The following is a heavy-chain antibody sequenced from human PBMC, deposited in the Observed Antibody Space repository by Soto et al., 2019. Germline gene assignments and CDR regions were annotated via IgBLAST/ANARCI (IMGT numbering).Heavy chain of an antibody. CDR1: GFTFSSYA. CDR3: AKYGPAANLKYYFDY. CDR2: ISGSGGST. J-gene: IGHJ4*02. V-gene: IGHV3-23*01. Sequence: GGSLRLSCAASGFTFSSYAMSWVRQAPGKGLEWVSAISGSGGSTYYADSVKGRFTIPRDNSKNTLYLQMNSLRAEDTAVYYCAKYGPAANLKYYFDYWGQGTLVTVSS. D-gene: IGHD2-2*01.